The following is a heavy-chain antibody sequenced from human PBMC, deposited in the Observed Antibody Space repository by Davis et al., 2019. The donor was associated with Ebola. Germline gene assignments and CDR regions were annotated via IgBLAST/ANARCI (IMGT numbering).Heavy chain of an antibody. CDR3: ARQIEYSGSYVLIFDY. Sequence: GESLKISCKGSGYSFTSYWTGWVRQMPGKGLEWMGLIYPGDSDTRYSPSFHGQVTISADKSISTADLQWSSLNASDTAMYYCARQIEYSGSYVLIFDYWGQGTLVTVSS. J-gene: IGHJ4*02. D-gene: IGHD1-26*01. V-gene: IGHV5-51*01. CDR2: IYPGDSDT. CDR1: GYSFTSYW.